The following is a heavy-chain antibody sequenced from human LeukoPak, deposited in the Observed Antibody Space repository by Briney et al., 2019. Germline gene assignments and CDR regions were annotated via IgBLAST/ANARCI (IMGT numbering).Heavy chain of an antibody. CDR2: INHNGNVN. CDR3: ARGGGLDV. V-gene: IGHV3-7*03. D-gene: IGHD3-16*01. CDR1: GFTFSSYA. Sequence: GGSLRLSCAASGFTFSSYAMHWARQAPGRGLEWVASINHNGNVNYYVDSVKGRFTISRDNAKNSLYLQMSNLRAEDTAVYFCARGGGLDVWGQGATVTVSS. J-gene: IGHJ6*02.